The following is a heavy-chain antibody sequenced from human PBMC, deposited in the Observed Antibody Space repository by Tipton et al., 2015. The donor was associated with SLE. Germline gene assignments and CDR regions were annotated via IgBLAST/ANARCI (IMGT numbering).Heavy chain of an antibody. J-gene: IGHJ6*02. D-gene: IGHD3/OR15-3a*01. CDR3: ARVSEIKDWASGMDV. CDR1: GGSISSYY. CDR2: IYYNGNT. V-gene: IGHV4-59*01. Sequence: TLSLTCTVSGGSISSYYWSWIRQPPGKGLEWIGYIYYNGNTNYNPSLKSRVTISVDTSKNQFSLKLSSVTAADTAVYYCARVSEIKDWASGMDVWGQGTTVTVSS.